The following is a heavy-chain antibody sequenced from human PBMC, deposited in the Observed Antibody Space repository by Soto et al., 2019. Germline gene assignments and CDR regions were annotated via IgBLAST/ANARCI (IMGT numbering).Heavy chain of an antibody. J-gene: IGHJ4*02. CDR1: GGSISSYN. CDR3: ARRYSSAFDY. Sequence: SETLSLTCTVSGGSISSYNWSWIRQPPGKGLEWIGYIFYSGSTNYNPSLKSRVTISVDTSKNQFSLKLSSVTAADTAVYYCARRYSSAFDYWGQGTLVTVSS. D-gene: IGHD6-19*01. V-gene: IGHV4-59*08. CDR2: IFYSGST.